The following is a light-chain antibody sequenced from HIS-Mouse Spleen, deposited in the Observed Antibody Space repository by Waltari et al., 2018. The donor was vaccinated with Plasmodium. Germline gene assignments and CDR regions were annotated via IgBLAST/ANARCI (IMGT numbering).Light chain of an antibody. CDR3: YSAADNNWV. CDR2: KDS. J-gene: IGLJ3*02. Sequence: SYELTQPSSVSVSPGQTARITCSGAVLATPNARWFQQKPGQAPVLVIYKDSERPSGIPERFSGSSSGTTVTLTISGAQVEDEADYYCYSAADNNWVFGGGTKLTVL. V-gene: IGLV3-27*01. CDR1: VLATPN.